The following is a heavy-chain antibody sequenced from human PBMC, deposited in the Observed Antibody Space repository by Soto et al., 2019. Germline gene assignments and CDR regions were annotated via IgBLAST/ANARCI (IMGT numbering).Heavy chain of an antibody. CDR1: GFTFSTYD. V-gene: IGHV3-13*01. D-gene: IGHD3-16*01. CDR3: ARQASYWHGGGGWFDP. J-gene: IGHJ5*02. CDR2: IGTRHDT. Sequence: EVQLVESGGGLVQPGGSLRLSCAASGFTFSTYDMHWVRQATGKGLEWVSAIGTRHDTYYPPSVKGRCTISRENAKNTLYLQMKSLRAGDTAVYYCARQASYWHGGGGWFDPWGQGILVTVSS.